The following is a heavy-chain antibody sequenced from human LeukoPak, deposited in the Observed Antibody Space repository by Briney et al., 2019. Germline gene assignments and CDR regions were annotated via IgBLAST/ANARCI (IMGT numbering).Heavy chain of an antibody. J-gene: IGHJ4*02. CDR1: GFTVSSNY. CDR3: ANSEDSSGYYRRAFDY. Sequence: GGSLRLSCAASGFTVSSNYMSWVRQAPGKGLEWVSVIYSGGSTYYADSVKGRFTISRDNSKNTLYLQMNSLRAEDTAVYYCANSEDSSGYYRRAFDYWAREPWSPSPQ. D-gene: IGHD3-22*01. CDR2: IYSGGST. V-gene: IGHV3-53*01.